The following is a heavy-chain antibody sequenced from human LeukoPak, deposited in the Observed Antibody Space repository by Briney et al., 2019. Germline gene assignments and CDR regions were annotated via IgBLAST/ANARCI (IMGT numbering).Heavy chain of an antibody. V-gene: IGHV3-21*01. J-gene: IGHJ4*02. CDR2: ISSSSSYI. CDR3: ARGGWAAAMDGDY. D-gene: IGHD2-2*01. Sequence: PGGSLRLSCAASGFTFSSYSMNWVRQAPGKGLEWVSSISSSSSYIYYADSVKGRFTISRDNAKNSLYLQMNSLRAEDTAVYYCARGGWAAAMDGDYWGQGTLVTVSS. CDR1: GFTFSSYS.